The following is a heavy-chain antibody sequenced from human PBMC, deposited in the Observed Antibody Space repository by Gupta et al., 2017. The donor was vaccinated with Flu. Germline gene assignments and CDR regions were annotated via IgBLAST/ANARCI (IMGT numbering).Heavy chain of an antibody. CDR2: INGDESTT. CDR3: ARVGRDGYSNFDQ. J-gene: IGHJ4*02. Sequence: EVQLVESGGGLVQPGESLRLPCAASGFTFSRYSIPWVRQVPGKGQVWISRINGDESTTTYADYVEGRFTSSRDNAKNTLYLQMNSLSVEDTALYYCARVGRDGYSNFDQWGQGTLVTVSS. V-gene: IGHV3-74*03. D-gene: IGHD5-24*01. CDR1: GFTFSRYS.